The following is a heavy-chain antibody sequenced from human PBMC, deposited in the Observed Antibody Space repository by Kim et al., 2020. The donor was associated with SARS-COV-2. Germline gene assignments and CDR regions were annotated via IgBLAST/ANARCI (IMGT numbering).Heavy chain of an antibody. CDR3: ARGSGPGNIPH. V-gene: IGHV1-3*01. D-gene: IGHD2-21*01. CDR2: INGGDGYT. J-gene: IGHJ4*02. Sequence: ASVKVSCKASGYTFTNYSIHWVRQAPGQGLECMGWINGGDGYTRYSQKFQGRVTFTRDTSANTAYMELSSLRSEDTAVYYCARGSGPGNIPHWGRGTLVTVSS. CDR1: GYTFTNYS.